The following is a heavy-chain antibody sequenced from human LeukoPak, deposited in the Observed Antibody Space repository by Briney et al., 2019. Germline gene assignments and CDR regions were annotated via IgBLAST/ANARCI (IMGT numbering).Heavy chain of an antibody. D-gene: IGHD3-22*01. CDR3: ARVAYYYDSSGYYDAFDI. V-gene: IGHV3-66*02. Sequence: PGGSLRLSCAASGFTVSSNYMSSVRQAPGKGLEWVSGIYSGGSTYYADSVKGRFTISRDNSKNTLYLQMNSLRAEDTAVYYCARVAYYYDSSGYYDAFDIWGQGTMVTVSS. CDR2: IYSGGST. J-gene: IGHJ3*02. CDR1: GFTVSSNY.